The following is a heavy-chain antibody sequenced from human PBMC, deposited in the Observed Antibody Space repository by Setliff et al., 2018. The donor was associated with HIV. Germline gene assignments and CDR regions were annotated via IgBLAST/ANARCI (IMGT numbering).Heavy chain of an antibody. D-gene: IGHD3-16*01. CDR2: INQDGSEK. Sequence: GGSLRLSCAASGFTFTSYWMIWVRQAPGKGLEWVANINQDGSEKNCVDSVKGRFTISRDNAENSLYLQMNSLRAEDTAVYYCARDYVWGRRAFDIWGPGTMVTVSS. CDR3: ARDYVWGRRAFDI. V-gene: IGHV3-7*01. J-gene: IGHJ3*02. CDR1: GFTFTSYW.